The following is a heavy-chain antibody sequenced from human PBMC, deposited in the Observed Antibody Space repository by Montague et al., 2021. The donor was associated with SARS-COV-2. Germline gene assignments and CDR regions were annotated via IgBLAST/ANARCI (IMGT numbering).Heavy chain of an antibody. V-gene: IGHV4-31*03. CDR3: ARAFVSDFYYYGMDV. CDR2: IYYSGSS. D-gene: IGHD3-10*01. Sequence: TLSLTCTVSGGSISSDGYYWSWIRQHSGKGLEWIGYIYYSGSSYYNPSLKSRVNISVDTSKNQFSLKLSSVTAADTAVYYCARAFVSDFYYYGMDVWGQGTTVTVSS. CDR1: GGSISSDGYY. J-gene: IGHJ6*02.